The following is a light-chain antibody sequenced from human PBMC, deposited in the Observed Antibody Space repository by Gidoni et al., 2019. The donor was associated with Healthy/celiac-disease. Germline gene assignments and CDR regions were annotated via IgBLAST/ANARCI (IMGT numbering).Light chain of an antibody. J-gene: IGLJ2*01. CDR1: SSNIGNNY. Sequence: QSVWTQPPSGSAAPGQKVTIPCSGTSSNIGNNYVSWYQRLPGTAPKLLIYDNNKRPSGIPDRFSGSKSGTSATLGITGLQTGDEADYYCGTWDSSLSAVVVGGGTKLTVL. CDR3: GTWDSSLSAVV. V-gene: IGLV1-51*01. CDR2: DNN.